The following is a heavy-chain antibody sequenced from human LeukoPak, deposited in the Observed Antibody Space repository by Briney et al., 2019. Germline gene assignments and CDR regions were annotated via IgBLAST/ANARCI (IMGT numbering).Heavy chain of an antibody. CDR3: VRGSWYYGSGTN. V-gene: IGHV4-34*01. CDR2: INPSGST. CDR1: NESLSGFY. J-gene: IGHJ4*02. Sequence: SETLSLTCAVYNESLSGFYWTWIRQPPGKGLEWIGEINPSGSTNYNPSLKSRVTISADTSKNQFSLKLTSVTAADTAVYYSVRGSWYYGSGTNWGQGTLVTVPS. D-gene: IGHD3-10*01.